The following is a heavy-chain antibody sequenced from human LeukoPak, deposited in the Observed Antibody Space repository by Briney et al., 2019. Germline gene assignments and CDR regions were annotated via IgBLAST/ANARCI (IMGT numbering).Heavy chain of an antibody. CDR3: ARDYYDILTGYYLDY. CDR1: GYSFTSSW. CDR2: IDPSDSYT. Sequence: GESLKISCKGSGYSFTSSWINWVRQMPGKGLEWMGRIDPSDSYTNYSPSFQGHVTISADKSISTAYLQWSSLKASDTAMYYCARDYYDILTGYYLDYWGQGTLVTVSS. D-gene: IGHD3-9*01. J-gene: IGHJ4*02. V-gene: IGHV5-10-1*01.